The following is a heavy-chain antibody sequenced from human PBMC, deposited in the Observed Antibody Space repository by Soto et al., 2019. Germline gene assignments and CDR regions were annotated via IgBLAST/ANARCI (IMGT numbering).Heavy chain of an antibody. V-gene: IGHV1-18*01. CDR2: ISAYNGNT. D-gene: IGHD3-10*01. CDR1: GYTFTSYG. CDR3: ARDAYYYGSGSCPWAFDI. J-gene: IGHJ3*02. Sequence: ASVKVSCKASGYTFTSYGISWVRQAPGQGLEWMGWISAYNGNTNYAQKLQGRVTMTTDTSTSTAYMELRSLRSDDTAVYYCARDAYYYGSGSCPWAFDIWGQGTMVTVSS.